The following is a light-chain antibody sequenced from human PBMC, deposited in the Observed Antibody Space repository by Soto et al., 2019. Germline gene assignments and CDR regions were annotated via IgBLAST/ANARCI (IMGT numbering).Light chain of an antibody. J-gene: IGKJ2*01. CDR2: LGS. CDR3: MQALQTPLYT. V-gene: IGKV2-28*01. CDR1: QSLLHRNGYNY. Sequence: EIVMTQSPLSLTVTPGEPASISCRSSQSLLHRNGYNYLDWYLQKPGQSPQLLIYLGSNRASGVPDRFSSSGSGTDFTLKISRVEAEDVGVYHCMQALQTPLYTFGLGTKLEIK.